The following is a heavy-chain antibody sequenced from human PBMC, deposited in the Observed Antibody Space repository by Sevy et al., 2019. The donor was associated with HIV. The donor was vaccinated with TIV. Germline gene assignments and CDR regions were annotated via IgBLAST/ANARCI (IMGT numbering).Heavy chain of an antibody. CDR3: AKVDVVVPVADYGLDV. V-gene: IGHV3-23*01. Sequence: GGSLRLSCAASGFTFSNYAMSWVRQAPGKGLEWVSSISRSGSSTDYADFAKGRFTISRDNSMNTLYLQMNSLRAEDTAVYYCAKVDVVVPVADYGLDVWGQGTTVTVSS. J-gene: IGHJ6*02. CDR2: ISRSGSST. D-gene: IGHD2-2*01. CDR1: GFTFSNYA.